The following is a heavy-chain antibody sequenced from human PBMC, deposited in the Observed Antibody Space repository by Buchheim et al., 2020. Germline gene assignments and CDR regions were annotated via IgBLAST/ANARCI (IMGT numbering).Heavy chain of an antibody. D-gene: IGHD1-1*01. Sequence: EVQLLESGGGLAQPGGSLRLSCVVSGVTFSSYVMSWVRQAPGKGLEWVSGMSGGGGSTYYADAVKGRFTIPSDNAKNTLFLQMISLRDEDTAVYYCAIVRLGRFGYWGQGTL. CDR2: MSGGGGST. J-gene: IGHJ4*02. CDR3: AIVRLGRFGY. CDR1: GVTFSSYV. V-gene: IGHV3-23*01.